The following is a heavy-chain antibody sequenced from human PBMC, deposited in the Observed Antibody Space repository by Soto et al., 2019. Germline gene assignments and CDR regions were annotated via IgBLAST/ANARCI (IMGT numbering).Heavy chain of an antibody. CDR2: ISGSGYTSDSGPTI. Sequence: EVQLVESGGGSVQPGGSLRLSCEASGYTFRSYEMIWVRQAPGKGLEWVSYISGSGYTSDSGPTIHYADSVKGRFTISRNNAKNSLYLQMNSLRVEDTAVYYCARVSQSFIEYFQHWGQGTLVTVSS. D-gene: IGHD3-16*02. J-gene: IGHJ1*01. V-gene: IGHV3-48*03. CDR3: ARVSQSFIEYFQH. CDR1: GYTFRSYE.